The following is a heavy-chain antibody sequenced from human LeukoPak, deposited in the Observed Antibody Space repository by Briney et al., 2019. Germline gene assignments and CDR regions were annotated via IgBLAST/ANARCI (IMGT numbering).Heavy chain of an antibody. J-gene: IGHJ4*02. D-gene: IGHD3-10*01. Sequence: GGSLRLSCAASGFTVSNNYMSWVRQAPGKGLEWVSVIYSGGSTYYADSVKGRFTTSRDNSKNTLYLQMNSLRAEDTAVYYCARGPPYFGSGNYYHIVDYWGQGTLVTVSS. V-gene: IGHV3-53*01. CDR1: GFTVSNNY. CDR2: IYSGGST. CDR3: ARGPPYFGSGNYYHIVDY.